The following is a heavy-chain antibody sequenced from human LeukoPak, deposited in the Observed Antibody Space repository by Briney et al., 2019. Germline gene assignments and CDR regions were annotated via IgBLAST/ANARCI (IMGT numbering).Heavy chain of an antibody. CDR3: ATSWFGDYYFDY. CDR2: ISSSGSTI. V-gene: IGHV3-48*03. CDR1: GFTFSSYE. Sequence: GGSLRLSCAASGFTFSSYEMNWVRQAPGKGLEWVSYISSSGSTIYYADSVKGRFTISRDNAKNSLYLQVNSLRAEDTAVYYCATSWFGDYYFDYWGQGTLVTVSS. D-gene: IGHD3-10*01. J-gene: IGHJ4*02.